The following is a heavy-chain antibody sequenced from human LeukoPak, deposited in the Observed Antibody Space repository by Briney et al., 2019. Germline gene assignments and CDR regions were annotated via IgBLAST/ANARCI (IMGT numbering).Heavy chain of an antibody. Sequence: GASVKVSCKASGYTISSYGIGWVRLAPGLGLEWMGWISAYSGNSNYAQKFQGRVTMTTDTSTNTAYMELRSLRSDDTAIYYCAGVGDISWFDPWGQGTLVTVSS. CDR1: GYTISSYG. CDR2: ISAYSGNS. J-gene: IGHJ5*02. CDR3: AGVGDISWFDP. D-gene: IGHD2-15*01. V-gene: IGHV1-18*01.